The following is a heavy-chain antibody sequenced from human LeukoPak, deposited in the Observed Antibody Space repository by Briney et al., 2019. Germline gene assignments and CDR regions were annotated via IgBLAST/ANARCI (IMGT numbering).Heavy chain of an antibody. CDR3: ARAPRELRYFDWLLPHYDY. D-gene: IGHD3-9*01. J-gene: IGHJ4*02. V-gene: IGHV1-2*02. CDR1: GYTFTGYY. CDR2: INPNSGGT. Sequence: ASVKVSCKASGYTFTGYYMHWVRQAPGQGLEWMGWINPNSGGTNYAQKFQGRVTMTRGTSISTAYMELSRLRSDDTAVYYCARAPRELRYFDWLLPHYDYWGQGTLVTVSS.